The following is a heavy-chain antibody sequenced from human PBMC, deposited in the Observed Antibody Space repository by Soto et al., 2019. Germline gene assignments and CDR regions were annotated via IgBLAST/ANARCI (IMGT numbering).Heavy chain of an antibody. CDR1: GGSISSGGYS. CDR3: ARNSFGDCGGDCYSFDP. Sequence: SETLSLTCAISGGSISSGGYSWSWIRQPPGKGLEWIGYIYHSGSTYYNPSLKSRVTISVDRSKNQFSPKLSSVTAADTAVYYCARNSFGDCGGDCYSFDPWGQGTLVTVSS. J-gene: IGHJ5*02. D-gene: IGHD2-21*02. CDR2: IYHSGST. V-gene: IGHV4-30-2*01.